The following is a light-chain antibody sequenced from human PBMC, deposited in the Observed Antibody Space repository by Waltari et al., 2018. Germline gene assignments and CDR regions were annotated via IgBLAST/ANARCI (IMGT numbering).Light chain of an antibody. J-gene: IGKJ4*01. Sequence: EIVLTQSPATLSLSPGQRATLSCRASQTVGTYLAWYQQRPGQAPRLFIYDASNRATGIPARFSGSGSGTDFTLIISSLEPEDFAVYYCQQRSDWPLTFGGGTKVEIK. CDR3: QQRSDWPLT. V-gene: IGKV3-11*01. CDR2: DAS. CDR1: QTVGTY.